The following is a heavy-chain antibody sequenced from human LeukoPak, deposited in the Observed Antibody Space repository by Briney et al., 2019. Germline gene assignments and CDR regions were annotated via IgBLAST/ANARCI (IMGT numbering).Heavy chain of an antibody. CDR2: IYYSGST. D-gene: IGHD3-9*01. Sequence: PSETLSLTCTVSGGSISSYYWSWIRQPPGKGLEWIGYIYYSGSTNYNPSLKSRVTISVGTSKNQFSLKLSSVTAADTAVYYCARDQPTYYDILTGYSPAAFDIWGQGTMVTVSS. J-gene: IGHJ3*02. CDR1: GGSISSYY. CDR3: ARDQPTYYDILTGYSPAAFDI. V-gene: IGHV4-59*01.